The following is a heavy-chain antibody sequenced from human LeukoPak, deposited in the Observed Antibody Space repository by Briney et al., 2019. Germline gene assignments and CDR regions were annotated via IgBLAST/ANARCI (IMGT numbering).Heavy chain of an antibody. CDR1: GYTFTSYD. CDR2: MNPNSGNT. V-gene: IGHV1-8*01. J-gene: IGHJ3*02. CDR3: ARGSKGVLRYFDWLPDAFDI. Sequence: ASVKVSCKASGYTFTSYDINWVRQATGQGLEWMGWMNPNSGNTGYAQKFQGRVTMTRNTSISTAYMELSSLRSEDTAVYYCARGSKGVLRYFDWLPDAFDIWGQGTMVTVSS. D-gene: IGHD3-9*01.